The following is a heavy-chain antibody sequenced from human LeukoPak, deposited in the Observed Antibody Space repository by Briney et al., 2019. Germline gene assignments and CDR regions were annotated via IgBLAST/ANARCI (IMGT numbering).Heavy chain of an antibody. CDR3: AKDSSSSWRIYNWFDP. D-gene: IGHD6-13*01. Sequence: GGSLRLSCAASGFTFSSYAMSWVRQAPGKGLEWVSAISGSSGSTYYADSVKGRFTISRDNSKNTLYLQMNSLRAEDTAVYYCAKDSSSSWRIYNWFDPWGQGTLVTVSS. V-gene: IGHV3-23*01. J-gene: IGHJ5*02. CDR1: GFTFSSYA. CDR2: ISGSSGST.